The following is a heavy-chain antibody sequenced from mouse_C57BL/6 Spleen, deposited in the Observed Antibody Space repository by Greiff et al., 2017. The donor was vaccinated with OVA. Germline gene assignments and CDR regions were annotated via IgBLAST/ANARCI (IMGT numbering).Heavy chain of an antibody. Sequence: VQLQQSGPELVKPGASVKISCKASGYSFTGYYMNWVKQSPEKSLEWIGEINPSTGGTTYNQKFKAKATLTVDKSSSTAYMQLKSLTSEDSAVYYCARGDYYRDYFDYWGQGTTLTVSS. CDR2: INPSTGGT. CDR1: GYSFTGYY. V-gene: IGHV1-42*01. J-gene: IGHJ2*01. D-gene: IGHD1-1*01. CDR3: ARGDYYRDYFDY.